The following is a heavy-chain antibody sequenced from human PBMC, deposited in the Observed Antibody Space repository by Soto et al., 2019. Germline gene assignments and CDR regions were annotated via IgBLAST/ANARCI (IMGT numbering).Heavy chain of an antibody. CDR2: IWYDGSNK. V-gene: IGHV3-33*01. Sequence: GGSLRLSCAASGFTFSSYGMHWVRQSPGKGLGWVAVIWYDGSNKYYADSVKGRFTISRDNSKNTLYLQMNSLRAEDTAVYYCARDTMVRGRGMDVWGQGTTVTF. J-gene: IGHJ6*02. CDR3: ARDTMVRGRGMDV. CDR1: GFTFSSYG. D-gene: IGHD3-10*01.